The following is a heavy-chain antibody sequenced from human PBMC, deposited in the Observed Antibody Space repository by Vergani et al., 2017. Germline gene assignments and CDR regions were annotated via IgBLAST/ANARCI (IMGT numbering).Heavy chain of an antibody. CDR2: IHPADSDT. V-gene: IGHV5-51*01. CDR1: GYSFTNYW. Sequence: EVQLVQSGAEVKKPGESLKISCQISGYSFTNYWIGWVRQMPGKGLEWMGIIHPADSDTRYSPSFQGQVTISVDKSISTAYLQRSGLKVTDTAIYYCARHARYSDVTGNYVYYGMDVWGQGTSVIVSS. CDR3: ARHARYSDVTGNYVYYGMDV. D-gene: IGHD3-16*01. J-gene: IGHJ6*02.